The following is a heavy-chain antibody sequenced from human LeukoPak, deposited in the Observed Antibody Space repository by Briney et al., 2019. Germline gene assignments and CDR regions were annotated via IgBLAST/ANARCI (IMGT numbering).Heavy chain of an antibody. CDR2: INPSGGST. CDR3: ARDLSPQSESYYYDSSGYYPDY. CDR1: GYTFTSYY. Sequence: GASVKVSCKASGYTFTSYYMYWVRQAPGQGLEWMGIINPSGGSTSYAQKFQGRVTMTRDTSTSTVYMELSSLRSEDTAVYYCARDLSPQSESYYYDSSGYYPDYWGQGTLVTVSS. V-gene: IGHV1-46*01. J-gene: IGHJ4*02. D-gene: IGHD3-22*01.